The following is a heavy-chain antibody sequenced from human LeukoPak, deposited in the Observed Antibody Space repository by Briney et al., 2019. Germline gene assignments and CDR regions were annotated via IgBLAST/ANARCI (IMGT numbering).Heavy chain of an antibody. CDR2: ISAYNGNT. CDR3: ARAEGYYGSGSYRYYFDY. V-gene: IGHV1-18*01. CDR1: GYTFTSYG. Sequence: ASVKVSCKASGYTFTSYGISWVRQAPGQGLEWMGWISAYNGNTNYAQKLQGRVTMTTDTSTSTAYMERRSLRSDDTAVYYCARAEGYYGSGSYRYYFDYWGQGTLVTVSS. J-gene: IGHJ4*02. D-gene: IGHD3-10*01.